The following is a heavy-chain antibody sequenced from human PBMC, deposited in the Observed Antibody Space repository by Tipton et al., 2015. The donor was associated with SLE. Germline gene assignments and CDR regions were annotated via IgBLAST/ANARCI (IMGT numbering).Heavy chain of an antibody. V-gene: IGHV7-4-1*02. CDR2: INTNTGEP. D-gene: IGHD1-26*01. J-gene: IGHJ4*02. CDR1: GYTFINYA. CDR3: ARDREAYSGTFEY. Sequence: QLVQSGSELKKPGASVKVSCKASGYTFINYALNWVRQAPGQGLEWVGWINTNTGEPTYVQGFTGRFVFSLDTSATTAYLQISSLKAEDTAVYYCARDREAYSGTFEYWGQGTMVTVSS.